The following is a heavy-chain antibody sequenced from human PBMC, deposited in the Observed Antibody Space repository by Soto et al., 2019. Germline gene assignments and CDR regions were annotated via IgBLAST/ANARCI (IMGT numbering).Heavy chain of an antibody. CDR1: GFTFSSYS. D-gene: IGHD6-19*01. CDR3: ARDISGWTYGMDV. Sequence: PGGSLRLSCAASGFTFSSYSMNWVRQAPGKGLEWVSSISSSSSYIYYAGSVKGRFTISRDNAKNSLYLQMNSLRAEDTAVYYCARDISGWTYGMDVWGQGTTVTVSS. V-gene: IGHV3-21*01. J-gene: IGHJ6*02. CDR2: ISSSSSYI.